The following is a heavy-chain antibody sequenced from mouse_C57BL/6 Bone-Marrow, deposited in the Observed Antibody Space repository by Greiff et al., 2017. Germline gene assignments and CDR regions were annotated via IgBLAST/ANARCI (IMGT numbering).Heavy chain of an antibody. J-gene: IGHJ4*01. D-gene: IGHD1-1*02. V-gene: IGHV5-9-1*02. Sequence: EVMLVESGEGLVKPGGSLKLSCAASGFTFSSYAMSWVRQTPEKRLEWVAYISSGGDYIYYADTVKGRSTITRDNSGDSLYLQMNSLKSEDTAMYYCTRRGLWPHYYAMDYWGQGTSVTVSS. CDR2: ISSGGDYI. CDR1: GFTFSSYA. CDR3: TRRGLWPHYYAMDY.